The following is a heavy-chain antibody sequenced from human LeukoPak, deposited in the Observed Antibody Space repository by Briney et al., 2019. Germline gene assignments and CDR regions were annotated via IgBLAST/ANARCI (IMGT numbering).Heavy chain of an antibody. CDR3: ARHRCSGGSCYPMNWFDP. J-gene: IGHJ5*02. CDR2: INHSGST. CDR1: GGSFSGYY. Sequence: SETLSLTCAVYGGSFSGYYWSRIRQPPGKGLEWIGEINHSGSTNYNPSLKSRVTISVDTSKNQFSLKLSSVTAADTAVYYCARHRCSGGSCYPMNWFDPWGQGTLVTVSS. V-gene: IGHV4-34*01. D-gene: IGHD2-15*01.